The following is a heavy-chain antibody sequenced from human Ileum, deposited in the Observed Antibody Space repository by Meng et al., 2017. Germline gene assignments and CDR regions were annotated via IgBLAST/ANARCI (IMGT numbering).Heavy chain of an antibody. V-gene: IGHV3-23*01. Sequence: GESLKISCTASGFTFSTYAMSWVRQAPGKELQWVSTISSGGGTTYYADSVKGRFTISRDNSKNTLYLQMSSLRAEDTAVYYCASRHSDSFDSWGQGNRVNGAS. CDR3: ASRHSDSFDS. D-gene: IGHD4-11*01. CDR2: ISSGGGTT. CDR1: GFTFSTYA. J-gene: IGHJ4*02.